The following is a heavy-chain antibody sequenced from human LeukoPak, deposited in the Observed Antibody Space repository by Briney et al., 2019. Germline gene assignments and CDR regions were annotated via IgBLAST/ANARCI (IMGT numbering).Heavy chain of an antibody. J-gene: IGHJ4*02. CDR2: IYYSGST. Sequence: SETLSLTCTVSGGSISSYYWSWIRQPPGKGLEWIGYIYYSGSTNYNPSLKSRVTISVDTSKNQFSLKLSSVTAADTAVYYCARVKFLEWEIQYYFDFWGQGTLVTVSS. CDR3: ARVKFLEWEIQYYFDF. V-gene: IGHV4-59*01. CDR1: GGSISSYY. D-gene: IGHD3-3*01.